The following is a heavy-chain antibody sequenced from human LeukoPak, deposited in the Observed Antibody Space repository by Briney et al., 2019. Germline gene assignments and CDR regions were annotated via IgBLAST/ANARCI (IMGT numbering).Heavy chain of an antibody. V-gene: IGHV3-43D*03. CDR2: ISWDGGST. Sequence: GALRLSCAASGFTFDDYAMHWVRQAPGKGLEWVSLISWDGGSTYYADSVKGRFTISRDNSKNSLYLQMNSLRAEDTALYYCAKAGFTLRYMDVWGKGTTVTVSS. D-gene: IGHD3-16*01. CDR3: AKAGFTLRYMDV. J-gene: IGHJ6*03. CDR1: GFTFDDYA.